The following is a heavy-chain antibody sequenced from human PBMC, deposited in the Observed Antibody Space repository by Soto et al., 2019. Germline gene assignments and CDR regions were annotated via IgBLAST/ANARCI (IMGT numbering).Heavy chain of an antibody. CDR2: INHSGST. J-gene: IGHJ5*02. Sequence: QVQLQQWGAGLLKPSETLSLTCAVYGGSFSGYYWSWIRQPPGKGLEWIGEINHSGSTNYNPSLKSRVTISVDTSKNQFSLKLSSVTAADTAVYYCARGLRFLEWLPNRTNWFDPWGQGTLVTVSS. D-gene: IGHD3-3*01. CDR3: ARGLRFLEWLPNRTNWFDP. V-gene: IGHV4-34*01. CDR1: GGSFSGYY.